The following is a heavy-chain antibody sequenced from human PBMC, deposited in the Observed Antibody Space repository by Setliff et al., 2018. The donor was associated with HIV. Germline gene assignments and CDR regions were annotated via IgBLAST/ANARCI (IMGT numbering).Heavy chain of an antibody. Sequence: PGGSLRLSCAASGFIFNNYDMNWVRQAPGKGLAWVSYLGKSNSRMTYAGSVKGRFAISGDNAENTLYLQMHSLTSEDTAVYYCARDLNWAFDYWGQGSRVTAPQ. D-gene: IGHD1-1*01. CDR1: GFIFNNYD. CDR3: ARDLNWAFDY. J-gene: IGHJ4*02. CDR2: LGKSNSRM. V-gene: IGHV3-48*01.